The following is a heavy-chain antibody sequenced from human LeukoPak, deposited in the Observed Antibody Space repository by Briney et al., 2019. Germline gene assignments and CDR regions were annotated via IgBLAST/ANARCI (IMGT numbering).Heavy chain of an antibody. CDR3: ALTNTYGDYHAFDI. D-gene: IGHD4-17*01. V-gene: IGHV1-2*02. J-gene: IGHJ3*02. CDR1: GYTFTGCY. Sequence: ASVKVSCKASGYTFTGCYMHWVRQAPGQGLEWMGWINPNSGGTNYAQKFQGRVTMTRDTSISTAYMELSRLRSDDTAVYYCALTNTYGDYHAFDIWGQGTMVTVSS. CDR2: INPNSGGT.